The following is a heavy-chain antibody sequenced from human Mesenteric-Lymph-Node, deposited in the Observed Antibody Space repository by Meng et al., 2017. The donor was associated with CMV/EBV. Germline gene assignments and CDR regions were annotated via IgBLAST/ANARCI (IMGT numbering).Heavy chain of an antibody. V-gene: IGHV4-39*01. CDR2: IYYSGST. CDR1: GGSISSSSYY. CDR3: ARQYGGSSTYFDY. D-gene: IGHD1-26*01. Sequence: TVSGGSISSSSYYWGWIRQPPGKGLEWIGSIYYSGSTYYNPSLKRRVTISVDTSKNQFSLKLSSVTAADTAVYYCARQYGGSSTYFDYWGQGTLVTVSS. J-gene: IGHJ4*02.